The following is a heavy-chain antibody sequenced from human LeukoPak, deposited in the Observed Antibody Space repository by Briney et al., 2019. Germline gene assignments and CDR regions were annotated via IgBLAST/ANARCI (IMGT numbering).Heavy chain of an antibody. CDR1: GFTFSSYT. CDR2: ISSSSRDI. D-gene: IGHD4-17*01. J-gene: IGHJ4*02. Sequence: GGSLSLSCAASGFTFSSYTMNWVRQAPGKGLECVAAISSSSRDIFYADSVKGRFSISRDNTQNSLSLRMNSLRAEDTAVYYWTTDLGDYGDYIRCWGQGTLVSVS. V-gene: IGHV3-21*03. CDR3: TTDLGDYGDYIRC.